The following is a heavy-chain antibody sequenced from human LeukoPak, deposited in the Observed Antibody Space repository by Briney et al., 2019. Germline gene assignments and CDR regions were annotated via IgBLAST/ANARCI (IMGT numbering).Heavy chain of an antibody. CDR1: GFTFSSDW. Sequence: PGGSLRLSCAASGFTFSSDWITWVRQAPGKGLEWVASIKPDGSAEHYLDSVKGRFTISRDNAQNSLYLQMSSLRAEDTAVYYCARVGNYGSGGYFPDYWGQGTLLTVSS. V-gene: IGHV3-7*01. CDR2: IKPDGSAE. J-gene: IGHJ4*02. CDR3: ARVGNYGSGGYFPDY. D-gene: IGHD3-22*01.